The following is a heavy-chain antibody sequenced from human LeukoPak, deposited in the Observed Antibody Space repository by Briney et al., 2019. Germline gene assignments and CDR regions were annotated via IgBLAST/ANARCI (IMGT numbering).Heavy chain of an antibody. J-gene: IGHJ4*02. CDR1: GGSISSSSYY. D-gene: IGHD1-7*01. CDR3: ASGEGITGTTGVY. Sequence: SETLSLTCTVSGGSISSSSYYWSWIRQPPGTGLEWIGEINHSGSTNYNPSLKSRVTISVDTSKNQFSLKLSSVTAADTAVYYCASGEGITGTTGVYWGQGTLVTVSS. CDR2: INHSGST. V-gene: IGHV4-39*07.